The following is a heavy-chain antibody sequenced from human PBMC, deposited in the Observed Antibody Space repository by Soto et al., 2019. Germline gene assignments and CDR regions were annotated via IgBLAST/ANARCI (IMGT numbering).Heavy chain of an antibody. CDR2: ISAYNGNK. CDR3: ARERVISDAFDI. J-gene: IGHJ3*02. Sequence: QVQLVQSGAEVKKPGASVKVSCKASGYTFTSYGISWVRQAPGQGLEWMGWISAYNGNKNYAQKLQGRVTMTTDTSTITADMELMILRSDDTAVYYCARERVISDAFDIWGQGTMVTVSS. D-gene: IGHD2-21*01. CDR1: GYTFTSYG. V-gene: IGHV1-18*01.